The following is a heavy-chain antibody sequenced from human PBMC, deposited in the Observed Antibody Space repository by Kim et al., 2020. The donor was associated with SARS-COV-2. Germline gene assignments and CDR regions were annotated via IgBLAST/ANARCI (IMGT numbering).Heavy chain of an antibody. CDR1: GGTFSSYA. V-gene: IGHV1-69*04. D-gene: IGHD3-10*01. J-gene: IGHJ6*02. Sequence: SVKVSCKASGGTFSSYAISWVRQAPGQGLEWMGRIIPILGIANYAQKFQGRVTITADKSTSTAYMELSSLRSEDTAVYYCARRITMVRGVNEGVMDVWGQGTTVTVSS. CDR2: IIPILGIA. CDR3: ARRITMVRGVNEGVMDV.